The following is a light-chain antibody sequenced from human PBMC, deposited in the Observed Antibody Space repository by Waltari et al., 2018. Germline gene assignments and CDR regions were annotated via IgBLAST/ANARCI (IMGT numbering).Light chain of an antibody. J-gene: IGKJ3*01. V-gene: IGKV3-20*01. CDR1: PYKNQS. Sequence: ESTTPLLGGRSPYKNQSLARDPPKPGQASRLLIYDASTRATGIPDRFSGSGSGTNFTLSISRLDPEDFAVYYCQHYGMIPFTFGPGTKVDIK. CDR3: QHYGMIPFT. CDR2: DAS.